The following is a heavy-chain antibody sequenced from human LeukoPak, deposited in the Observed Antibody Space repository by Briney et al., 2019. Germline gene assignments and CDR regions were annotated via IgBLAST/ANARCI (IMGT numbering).Heavy chain of an antibody. CDR3: ARHRRVTPFDY. D-gene: IGHD2-21*02. J-gene: IGHJ4*02. V-gene: IGHV4-34*01. CDR1: GGSLSGYY. CDR2: INHSGST. Sequence: SETLSLTCAVYGGSLSGYYWSWIRQPPGKGLEWIGEINHSGSTNYNPSLKSRVTISVDTSKNQFSLKLSSVTAADTAVYYCARHRRVTPFDYWGQGTLVTVSS.